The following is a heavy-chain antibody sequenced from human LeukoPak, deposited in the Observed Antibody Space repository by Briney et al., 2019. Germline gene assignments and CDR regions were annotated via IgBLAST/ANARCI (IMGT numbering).Heavy chain of an antibody. Sequence: PSETLSLTCHVSGGYITTYYWSWIRQPPGKGLEWIGDAYYSGSNEYNPSLRSRVTMSADASRNQFSLTLSSVTAADTAIYYCATLKIESSSGWFFRSWGQGTLVSVSS. CDR2: AYYSGSN. D-gene: IGHD6-19*01. CDR1: GGYITTYY. J-gene: IGHJ5*02. CDR3: ATLKIESSSGWFFRS. V-gene: IGHV4-59*01.